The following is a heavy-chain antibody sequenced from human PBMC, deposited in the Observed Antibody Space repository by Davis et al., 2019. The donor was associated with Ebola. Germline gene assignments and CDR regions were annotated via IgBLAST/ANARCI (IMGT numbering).Heavy chain of an antibody. D-gene: IGHD4-17*01. CDR1: GFPFSTYV. J-gene: IGHJ4*02. Sequence: GESLKISCAASGFPFSTYVMTWVRQAPGKGLVYVSRISSDGGITSYADSVKGRFTISRDNAKSTLYLQMNSLTAEDTAVYYCVRTTYGAPEYWGQGTLVTVSS. CDR3: VRTTYGAPEY. CDR2: ISSDGGIT. V-gene: IGHV3-74*01.